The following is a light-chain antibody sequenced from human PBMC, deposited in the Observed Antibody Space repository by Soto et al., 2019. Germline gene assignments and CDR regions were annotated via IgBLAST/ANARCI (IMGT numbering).Light chain of an antibody. V-gene: IGKV3-11*01. CDR3: QHGRT. Sequence: PGERATLSCRASQSVSSYLAWYQQKPGQAPRLLIYDTSNRATGISARFSGSGSGTDFTLTISSLEPEDFAVYYCQHGRTFGQGTKLEIK. CDR1: QSVSSY. J-gene: IGKJ2*01. CDR2: DTS.